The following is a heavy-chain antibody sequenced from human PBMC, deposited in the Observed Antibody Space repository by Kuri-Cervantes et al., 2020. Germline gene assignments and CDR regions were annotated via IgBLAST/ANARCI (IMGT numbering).Heavy chain of an antibody. CDR2: ISSSSSTI. Sequence: GESLKISCAASGFTFSSYSMNWVRQAPGKGLEWVSSISSSSSTIYYADSVKGRFTISRDNAKNSLYLQMNSLRAEDTAVYYCARAGGIVVVMFAFDIWGQGTMVTVSS. CDR1: GFTFSSYS. J-gene: IGHJ3*02. CDR3: ARAGGIVVVMFAFDI. D-gene: IGHD3-22*01. V-gene: IGHV3-21*04.